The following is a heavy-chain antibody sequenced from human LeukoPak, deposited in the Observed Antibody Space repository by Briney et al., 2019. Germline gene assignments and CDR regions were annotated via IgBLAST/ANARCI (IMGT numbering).Heavy chain of an antibody. J-gene: IGHJ6*02. CDR3: ARVEEYCSSTSCLYGMDV. Sequence: GGSLRLSCVVSGFTFSSYSMNWVRQAPGKGLEWVSSISSSSSYIYYADSVKGRFTISRDNAKNSLYLQMNSLRAEDTAVYYCARVEEYCSSTSCLYGMDVWGQGTTVTVSS. V-gene: IGHV3-21*01. CDR2: ISSSSSYI. D-gene: IGHD2-2*01. CDR1: GFTFSSYS.